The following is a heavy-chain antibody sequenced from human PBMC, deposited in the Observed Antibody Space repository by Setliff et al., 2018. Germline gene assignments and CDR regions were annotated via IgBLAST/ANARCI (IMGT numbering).Heavy chain of an antibody. V-gene: IGHV1-46*01. J-gene: IGHJ6*02. Sequence: ASVKVSCKASGYTFTSHYMHWVRRAPGLGLEWMGTINPSSGRTSYAQKFQGRVTMTRDTSTSTVYMDMSSLRSEDTAVYYCAKGLYCSSTSCYPFYYYYYGMDVWGQGTTVTVSS. CDR1: GYTFTSHY. CDR2: INPSSGRT. D-gene: IGHD2-2*01. CDR3: AKGLYCSSTSCYPFYYYYYGMDV.